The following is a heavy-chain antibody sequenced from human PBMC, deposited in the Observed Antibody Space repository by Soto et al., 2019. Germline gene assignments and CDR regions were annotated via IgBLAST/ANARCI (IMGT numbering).Heavy chain of an antibody. CDR1: GFTFSSYG. V-gene: IGHV3-33*01. CDR2: IWYDGSNK. Sequence: GGSLRLSCAASGFTFSSYGMHWVRQAPGKGLEWVAVIWYDGSNKYYADSVKGRFTISRDNSKNTLYLQMNSLRAEDTAVHYCAREGYQLPTNPYYYYGMDVWGQGTTVTVSS. D-gene: IGHD2-2*01. J-gene: IGHJ6*02. CDR3: AREGYQLPTNPYYYYGMDV.